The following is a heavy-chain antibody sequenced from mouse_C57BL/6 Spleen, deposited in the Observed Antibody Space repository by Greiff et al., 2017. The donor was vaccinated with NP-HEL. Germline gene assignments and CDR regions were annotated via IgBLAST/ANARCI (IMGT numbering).Heavy chain of an antibody. CDR1: GYTFTSYG. V-gene: IGHV1-81*01. CDR3: ARSGDYSNYGGAMDY. Sequence: QVQLQQSGAELARPGASVKLSCKASGYTFTSYGISWVKQRTGQGLEWIGEIYPRSGNTYYNEKFKGKATLTADKSSSTAYMERRSLTSEDSAVYFCARSGDYSNYGGAMDYWGQGTSVTVSS. D-gene: IGHD2-5*01. CDR2: IYPRSGNT. J-gene: IGHJ4*01.